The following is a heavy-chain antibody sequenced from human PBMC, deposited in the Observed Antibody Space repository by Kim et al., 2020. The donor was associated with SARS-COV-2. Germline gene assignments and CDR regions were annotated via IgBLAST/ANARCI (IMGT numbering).Heavy chain of an antibody. CDR3: ASGRGLRYFDWTIGHERYGMDV. Sequence: SETLSLTCAVYGGSFSGYYWSWIRQPPGKGLEWIGEINHSGSTNYNPSLKSRVTISVDTSKNQFSLKLSSVTAADTAVYYCASGRGLRYFDWTIGHERYGMDVWGQGTTVTVSS. J-gene: IGHJ6*02. D-gene: IGHD3-9*01. V-gene: IGHV4-34*01. CDR1: GGSFSGYY. CDR2: INHSGST.